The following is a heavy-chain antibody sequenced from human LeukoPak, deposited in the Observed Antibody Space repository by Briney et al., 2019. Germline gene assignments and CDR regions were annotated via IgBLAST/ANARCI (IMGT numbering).Heavy chain of an antibody. V-gene: IGHV4-4*09. J-gene: IGHJ5*02. CDR2: IYTSGST. CDR3: ARHRPDCSGGSCSVGWFDP. CDR1: GGSISSYY. D-gene: IGHD2-15*01. Sequence: PSETLSLTCTVSGGSISSYYWSWIRQPPGKGLEWIGYIYTSGSTTYNPSLKSRVTISVDTSKNQFSLKLSSVTAADTAVYYCARHRPDCSGGSCSVGWFDPWGQGTLVTVSS.